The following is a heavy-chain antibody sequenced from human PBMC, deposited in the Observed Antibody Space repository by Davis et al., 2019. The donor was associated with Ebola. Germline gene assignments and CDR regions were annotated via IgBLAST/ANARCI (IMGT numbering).Heavy chain of an antibody. CDR3: AKDVQYTTTYLGAFDY. CDR1: GFTFDDYA. J-gene: IGHJ4*02. Sequence: SLKISCAASGFTFDDYAMHWVRQAPGKGLEWVSGISWNSGSIGYADSVKGRFTISRDNAKNSLYLQMNSLRAEDTALYYCAKDVQYTTTYLGAFDYWGQGTLVTVSS. D-gene: IGHD7-27*01. V-gene: IGHV3-9*01. CDR2: ISWNSGSI.